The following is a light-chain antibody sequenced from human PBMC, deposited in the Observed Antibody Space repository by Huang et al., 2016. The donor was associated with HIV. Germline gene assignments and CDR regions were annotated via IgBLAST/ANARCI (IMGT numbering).Light chain of an antibody. V-gene: IGKV3-20*01. Sequence: VLTQTPGTLSLSPGERATLACRASQSVNNNYLAWYQQKPGQAPRLLIYGASSRATAISDGFSGSGSGTNFTLTITRLAPEDFAVYYSQQYGSSPYTFGQGTQLEI. CDR1: QSVNNNY. J-gene: IGKJ2*01. CDR3: QQYGSSPYT. CDR2: GAS.